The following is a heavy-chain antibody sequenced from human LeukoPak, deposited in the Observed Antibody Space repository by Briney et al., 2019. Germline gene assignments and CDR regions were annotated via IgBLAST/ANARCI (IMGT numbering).Heavy chain of an antibody. Sequence: GGSLRLSCAASGFTFSSYWMHWVRQAPGKGLVWVSRINTDGNITTYADSVKGRFTISRDNAKNALYLQMNGLRVEDTAVYYCARAGSFWHYVYWGQGTLVTVSS. CDR2: INTDGNIT. V-gene: IGHV3-74*01. CDR3: ARAGSFWHYVY. CDR1: GFTFSSYW. D-gene: IGHD1-7*01. J-gene: IGHJ4*02.